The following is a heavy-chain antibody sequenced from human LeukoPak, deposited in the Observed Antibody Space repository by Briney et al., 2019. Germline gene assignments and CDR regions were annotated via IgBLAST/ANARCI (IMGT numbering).Heavy chain of an antibody. J-gene: IGHJ4*02. Sequence: PGGSLRLSCAASGFTFSSYAMHWVRQAPGKGLEWVAVISYDGSNKYYADSVKGRFTISRDNSKNTLYLQMNSLRAEDTAVYYCARAIGTAINTYFDYWGQGTLVTVSS. CDR2: ISYDGSNK. CDR3: ARAIGTAINTYFDY. V-gene: IGHV3-30*04. CDR1: GFTFSSYA. D-gene: IGHD5-18*01.